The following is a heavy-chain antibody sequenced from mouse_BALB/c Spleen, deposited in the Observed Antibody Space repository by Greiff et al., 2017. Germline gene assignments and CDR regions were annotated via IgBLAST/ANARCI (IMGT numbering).Heavy chain of an antibody. D-gene: IGHD2-3*01. CDR1: GYTFTSYV. CDR2: INPYNDGT. Sequence: EVQLQESGPELVKPGASVKMSCKASGYTFTSYVMHWVKQKPGQGLEWIGYINPYNDGTKYNEKFKGKATLTSDKSSSTAYMELSSLTSEDSAVYYCASGPYDAYYAMDYWGQGTSVTVSS. CDR3: ASGPYDAYYAMDY. J-gene: IGHJ4*01. V-gene: IGHV1-14*01.